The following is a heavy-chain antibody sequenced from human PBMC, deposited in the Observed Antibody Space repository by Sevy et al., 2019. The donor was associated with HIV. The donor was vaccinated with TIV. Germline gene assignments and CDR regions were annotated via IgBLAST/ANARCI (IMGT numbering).Heavy chain of an antibody. CDR1: GFTSSNYA. V-gene: IGHV3-33*03. J-gene: IGHJ3*01. CDR3: AKEDDAFDV. Sequence: GGSLRLSCAGSGFTSSNYAMHWVRQAPGKGLECVAGLWSHGRREYYADFAKGRFTISRDNSKNTVYLHMDSLRTDDTAVYYCAKEDDAFDVWGQGTMVTVSS. CDR2: LWSHGRRE.